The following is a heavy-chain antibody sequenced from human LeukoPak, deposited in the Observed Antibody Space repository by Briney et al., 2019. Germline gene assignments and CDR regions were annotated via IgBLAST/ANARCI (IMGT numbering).Heavy chain of an antibody. V-gene: IGHV4-34*01. CDR3: ARTGSGYTYYCYCMDV. CDR2: INHIGST. Sequence: PSESLSLTCAVYGGSLSVYYWSCIRQPPGKGLEWIGEINHIGSTKYNPCLKRRATISVDRSKKQFSCKRSYVTAADTDVYYCARTGSGYTYYCYCMDVWGKGTTVTVSS. D-gene: IGHD3-22*01. CDR1: GGSLSVYY. J-gene: IGHJ6*03.